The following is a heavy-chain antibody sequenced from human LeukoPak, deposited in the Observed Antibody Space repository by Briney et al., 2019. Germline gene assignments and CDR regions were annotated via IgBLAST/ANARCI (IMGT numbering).Heavy chain of an antibody. CDR1: GFTFNTYV. J-gene: IGHJ4*02. CDR3: AGYYGGKFDY. Sequence: PGGSLRLSCAASGFTFNTYVMHWVRQAPGKGLEWVSLIYISEITKYTDSVKGRFTISRDNSKNTLYLQMNSLSAEDTAVYYCAGYYGGKFDYWGQGTLVTVSS. CDR2: IYISEIT. V-gene: IGHV3-NL1*01. D-gene: IGHD2-21*01.